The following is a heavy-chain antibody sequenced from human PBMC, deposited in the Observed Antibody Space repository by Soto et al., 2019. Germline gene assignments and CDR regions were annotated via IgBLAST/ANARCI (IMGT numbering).Heavy chain of an antibody. CDR2: IAGIGLNT. D-gene: IGHD3-22*01. V-gene: IGHV3-23*01. J-gene: IGHJ4*02. CDR1: GFSFSSFA. CDR3: VKDARIYFDGAGSHGAFDS. Sequence: HPGGSLRLSCEASGFSFSSFAMSWVRQAPGKGLEWVSAIAGIGLNTYYADSVRGRFTISRENSKSTLFLEMSSLRVEDTAVYYCVKDARIYFDGAGSHGAFDSWGQGSLVTSPQ.